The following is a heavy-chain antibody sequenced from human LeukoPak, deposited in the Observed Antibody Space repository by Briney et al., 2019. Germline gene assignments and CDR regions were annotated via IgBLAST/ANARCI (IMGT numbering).Heavy chain of an antibody. Sequence: ASVKVSCMASGYTFTGYDINWVRQATGQGLEWMGWMNPNSGNTGYAQKFQGRVTMTRNTSISTAYMELSSLRSEDTAVYYCARGGPYYDYVWGSQTTTDYWGQGTLVTVSS. J-gene: IGHJ4*02. D-gene: IGHD3-16*01. CDR2: MNPNSGNT. CDR3: ARGGPYYDYVWGSQTTTDY. V-gene: IGHV1-8*01. CDR1: GYTFTGYD.